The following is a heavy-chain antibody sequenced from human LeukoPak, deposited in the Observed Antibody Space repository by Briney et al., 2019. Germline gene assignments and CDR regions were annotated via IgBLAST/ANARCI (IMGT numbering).Heavy chain of an antibody. V-gene: IGHV3-72*01. Sequence: GGSLRLSCATSGFTFSDHYIDWVRQAPGKGLEWVGRSRNRAYSYTTEYAASVKGRFAISRDDSQNSLYLQMNSLKTEDTAVYYCARGYCSTTSCHRNDFRSMDVWGQGTTVTVSS. CDR1: GFTFSDHY. CDR3: ARGYCSTTSCHRNDFRSMDV. D-gene: IGHD2-2*01. J-gene: IGHJ6*02. CDR2: SRNRAYSYTT.